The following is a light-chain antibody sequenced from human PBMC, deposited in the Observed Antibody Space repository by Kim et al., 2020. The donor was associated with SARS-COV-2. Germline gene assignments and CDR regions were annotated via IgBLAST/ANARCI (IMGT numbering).Light chain of an antibody. V-gene: IGLV2-14*01. Sequence: QSALTQPASVSGSPGQSITISCTGTSSDVGGYNYVSWYQQHPSKAPKLMIYDVSKRPSGVSNRFSGSKSGNTASLTISGLQAEDEADYYCSSYTSSSPLYVFGTGTKVTVL. CDR3: SSYTSSSPLYV. J-gene: IGLJ1*01. CDR1: SSDVGGYNY. CDR2: DVS.